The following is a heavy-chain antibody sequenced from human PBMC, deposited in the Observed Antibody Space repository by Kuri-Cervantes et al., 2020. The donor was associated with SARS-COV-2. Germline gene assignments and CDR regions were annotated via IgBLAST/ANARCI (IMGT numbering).Heavy chain of an antibody. CDR1: GYSISSGYY. V-gene: IGHV4-38-2*01. J-gene: IGHJ6*02. CDR3: ARGLAIVDIMYGMDV. Sequence: SQTLSLTCAVSGYSISSGYYWGWIRQPPGKGLEWIGEINHSGSTNYNPSLKSRVTISVDTSKNQFSLQLSSVTAADTAVYYCARGLAIVDIMYGMDVWGQGTTVTVSS. D-gene: IGHD2-21*01. CDR2: INHSGST.